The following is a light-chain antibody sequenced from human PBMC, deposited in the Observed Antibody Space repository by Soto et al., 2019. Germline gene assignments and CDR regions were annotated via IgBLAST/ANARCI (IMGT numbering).Light chain of an antibody. CDR3: QQCYNWAQWT. Sequence: DMVLTQSPATLSLSPLERATLSCRASQSVGTFFAWYQQKPGQAPRLLIDDASARATGMPGRFSGRGSGRDFSRAGSSLVPEDFAVYCFQQCYNWAQWTFGQGTKVDIK. CDR2: DAS. CDR1: QSVGTF. V-gene: IGKV3-11*02. J-gene: IGKJ1*01.